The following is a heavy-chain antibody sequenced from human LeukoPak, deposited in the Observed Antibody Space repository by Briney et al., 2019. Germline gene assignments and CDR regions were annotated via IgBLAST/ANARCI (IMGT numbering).Heavy chain of an antibody. Sequence: GGSLRLSCAASGFTVSSNYMSWVRQAPGKGLEWVSVIYSGGSTYYADSVKGRFTISRDNSKNTLYLQVNSLRAEDTAVYYCARDAYNWNLFDYWGQGTLVTVSS. CDR3: ARDAYNWNLFDY. CDR2: IYSGGST. V-gene: IGHV3-53*01. CDR1: GFTVSSNY. J-gene: IGHJ4*02. D-gene: IGHD1-7*01.